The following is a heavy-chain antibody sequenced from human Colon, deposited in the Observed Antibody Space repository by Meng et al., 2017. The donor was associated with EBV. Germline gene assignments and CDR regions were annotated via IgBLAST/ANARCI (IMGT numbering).Heavy chain of an antibody. D-gene: IGHD4-17*01. CDR3: ARNGDYNPGLY. J-gene: IGHJ4*02. Sequence: QVPLQDSGSGLVMPSGPLSLPCAVSGDSISKNWWSWVRQPPGKGLEWIGEIYHSGATNYNPSLRSRVTISVDKSKNQFSLQLTSVTAADTAVYYCARNGDYNPGLYWGQGTLVTVSS. CDR2: IYHSGAT. V-gene: IGHV4-4*02. CDR1: GDSISKNW.